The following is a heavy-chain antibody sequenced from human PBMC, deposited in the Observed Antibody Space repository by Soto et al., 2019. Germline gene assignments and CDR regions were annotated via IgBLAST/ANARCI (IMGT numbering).Heavy chain of an antibody. CDR2: LSGSGGTT. D-gene: IGHD3-10*01. Sequence: EVQLLVSGGGLVQPGGSLRLSCSTSGFTFSTYAMNWVRQAPGKGLEWVSALSGSGGTTYYADAVRGRFTMSRDNSKNTLFLQMSSLRAKDTALYSCAKQRAGYGSGSDTFIFDFWGQGTLVTVSS. CDR3: AKQRAGYGSGSDTFIFDF. CDR1: GFTFSTYA. J-gene: IGHJ4*02. V-gene: IGHV3-23*01.